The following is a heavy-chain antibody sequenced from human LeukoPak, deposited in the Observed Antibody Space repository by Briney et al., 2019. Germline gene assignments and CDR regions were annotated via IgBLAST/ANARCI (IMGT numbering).Heavy chain of an antibody. CDR3: ARPGSSSWFWFDP. V-gene: IGHV4-30-4*01. D-gene: IGHD6-13*01. Sequence: SETLSLTCTVSGGSISSGDYYWSWIRQPPGKGLEWIGYIYYSGSTYYNPSLKSRVTISVDTSKNQFSLKLSSVTAADTAVYYCARPGSSSWFWFDPWGQGTLVTVSS. CDR1: GGSISSGDYY. CDR2: IYYSGST. J-gene: IGHJ5*02.